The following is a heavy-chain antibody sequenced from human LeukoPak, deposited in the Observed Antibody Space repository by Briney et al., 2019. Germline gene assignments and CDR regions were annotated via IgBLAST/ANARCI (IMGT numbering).Heavy chain of an antibody. CDR2: ISSSGSTI. D-gene: IGHD6-19*01. CDR1: GFTFSSYW. Sequence: GGSLRLSCAASGFTFSSYWMSWVRQAPGKGLEWVSYISSSGSTIYYADSVKGRFTISRDNAKNSLYLQMNSLRAEDTAVYYCARVGVYSSGAIDYWGQGTLVTVSS. J-gene: IGHJ4*02. CDR3: ARVGVYSSGAIDY. V-gene: IGHV3-48*04.